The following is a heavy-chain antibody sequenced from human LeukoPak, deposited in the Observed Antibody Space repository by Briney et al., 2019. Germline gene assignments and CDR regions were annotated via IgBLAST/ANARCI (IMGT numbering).Heavy chain of an antibody. CDR2: IYQSGSA. CDR3: ARHEGYCSSNSCYRGWFDP. V-gene: IGHV4-38-2*01. CDR1: GYSISSGYY. J-gene: IGHJ5*02. D-gene: IGHD2-2*01. Sequence: SETLSLTCAVPGYSISSGYYWGWIRQPPGKGLEWIGSIYQSGSAYYNPSLKSRLTISVDTSENQFSLKLRSVTAADTAVYYCARHEGYCSSNSCYRGWFDPWGRGTLVIVSS.